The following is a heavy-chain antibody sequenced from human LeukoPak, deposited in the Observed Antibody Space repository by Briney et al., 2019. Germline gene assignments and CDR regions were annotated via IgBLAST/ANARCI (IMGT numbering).Heavy chain of an antibody. Sequence: PGGSLRLSCAASGFTVSSNYMSWVRQAPVKGLEWISYISSSGTTTNYADSVKGRFTISRDNAKNTLHLQMNSLRAEDTAVYYCARGGYYGSGRYYFDSWGQGTLVTVSS. V-gene: IGHV3-11*04. D-gene: IGHD3-3*01. CDR1: GFTVSSNY. J-gene: IGHJ4*02. CDR2: ISSSGTTT. CDR3: ARGGYYGSGRYYFDS.